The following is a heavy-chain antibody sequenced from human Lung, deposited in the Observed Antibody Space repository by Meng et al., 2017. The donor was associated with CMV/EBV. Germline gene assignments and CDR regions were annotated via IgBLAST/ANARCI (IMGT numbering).Heavy chain of an antibody. CDR2: LIPILNAP. Sequence: SVXVSXKASGDMFSTYAITWVRQAPGQGLEWMGELIPILNAPNYAQKFQGRVRITADKSTTTAYMELSSLRSDDTAVYYCARALREYSSSSSDSWGQGTXVTVSS. CDR3: ARALREYSSSSSDS. J-gene: IGHJ4*02. D-gene: IGHD6-6*01. CDR1: GDMFSTYA. V-gene: IGHV1-69*10.